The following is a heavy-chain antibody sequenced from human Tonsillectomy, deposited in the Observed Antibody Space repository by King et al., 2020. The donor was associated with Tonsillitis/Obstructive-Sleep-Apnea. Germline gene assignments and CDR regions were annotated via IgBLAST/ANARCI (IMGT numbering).Heavy chain of an antibody. Sequence: VQLVESGGGLVQPGGSLRLSCAASGFTFSSYAMSWVRQAPGKGLEWVSAISGSGGSTYYADSVKGRFTISRDNSKNTLYLQMNSLRAEDTAVYYCAKLVLLWFGESEMGNWFAPWGQGTLVTVSS. J-gene: IGHJ5*02. D-gene: IGHD3-10*01. V-gene: IGHV3-23*04. CDR3: AKLVLLWFGESEMGNWFAP. CDR2: ISGSGGST. CDR1: GFTFSSYA.